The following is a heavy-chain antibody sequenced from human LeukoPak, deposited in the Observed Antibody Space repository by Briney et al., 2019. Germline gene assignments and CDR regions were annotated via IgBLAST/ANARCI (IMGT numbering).Heavy chain of an antibody. V-gene: IGHV1-2*02. Sequence: ASVKVSCKHTFTVHTIHWVRQARGQGLEGVGWISPNSGGGISYEQKFQGRVTMTRDTSINTVYMELSRLKSDDAALYYCVVSVHAHAIPPFDYWGQGTQVTVSP. CDR2: ISPNSGGGI. D-gene: IGHD3-22*01. J-gene: IGHJ4*02. CDR1: TFTVHT. CDR3: VVSVHAHAIPPFDY.